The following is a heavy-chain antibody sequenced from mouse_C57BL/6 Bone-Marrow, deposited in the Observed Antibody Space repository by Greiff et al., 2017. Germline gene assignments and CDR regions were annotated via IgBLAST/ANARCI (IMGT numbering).Heavy chain of an antibody. CDR1: GYAFSSYW. CDR3: ARSLYYGPRCWYFDV. Sequence: QVQLQQSGAELVKPGASVKISCKASGYAFSSYWMNWVKQRPGKGLEWIGQIYPGDGDTNYNGKFKGKATLTADKSSSTAYMQLSSLTSEDSAVYFGARSLYYGPRCWYFDVWGTGTTVTVSS. CDR2: IYPGDGDT. V-gene: IGHV1-80*01. D-gene: IGHD1-2*01. J-gene: IGHJ1*03.